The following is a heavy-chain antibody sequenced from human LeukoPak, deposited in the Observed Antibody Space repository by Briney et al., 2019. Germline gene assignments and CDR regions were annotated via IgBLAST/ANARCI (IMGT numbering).Heavy chain of an antibody. V-gene: IGHV3-21*01. D-gene: IGHD2-21*01. Sequence: GGSLRLSCAASGFTFSSYGMNWVRQAPGKGLEWVSSISSSGTYIYFADSVKGRFTISRDNAKNSLYLQMNSLRAEDTALYYCARDQPYSEEIVVVNPPFDYCGQGTLVSVSS. CDR3: ARDQPYSEEIVVVNPPFDY. CDR2: ISSSGTYI. J-gene: IGHJ4*02. CDR1: GFTFSSYG.